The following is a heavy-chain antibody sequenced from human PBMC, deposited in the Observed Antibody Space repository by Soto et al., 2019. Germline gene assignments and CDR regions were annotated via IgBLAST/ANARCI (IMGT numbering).Heavy chain of an antibody. CDR3: VRGFAVTY. CDR2: IKQDGTEK. J-gene: IGHJ4*02. Sequence: PGGSLRLSCAASKFTFNSFWMNWVRQAPGKGLEWAANIKQDGTEKYYVDSVKGRFTISRDNAKNSLYLQMNNLRAEDTAVYYCVRGFAVTYWGQGTLVTVSS. V-gene: IGHV3-7*01. D-gene: IGHD5-18*01. CDR1: KFTFNSFW.